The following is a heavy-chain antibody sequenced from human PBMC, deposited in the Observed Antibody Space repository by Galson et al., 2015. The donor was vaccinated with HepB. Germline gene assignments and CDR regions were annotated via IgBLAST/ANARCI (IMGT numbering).Heavy chain of an antibody. V-gene: IGHV3-53*01. D-gene: IGHD6-13*01. CDR3: TILSSHGQPY. Sequence: SLRLSCAASGVIVSNNYMSWVRQAPGKELEWVSIIYRDGDTYYADSVKGRFTISRDDSKNTAYLQMNSLKTEDTAVYYCTILSSHGQPYWGQGTLVTVSS. CDR1: GVIVSNNY. CDR2: IYRDGDT. J-gene: IGHJ4*02.